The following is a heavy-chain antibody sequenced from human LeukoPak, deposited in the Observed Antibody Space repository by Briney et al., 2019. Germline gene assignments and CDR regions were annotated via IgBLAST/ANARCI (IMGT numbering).Heavy chain of an antibody. CDR2: INTNTGNP. Sequence: GASVKVSCKASGGTFSSYAISWVRQAPGQGLEWMGWINTNTGNPTYAQGFTGRFVFSLDTSVSTAYLQISSLKAEDTAVYYCASPQRPLYDSSGYQDAFDIWGQGTMVTVSS. J-gene: IGHJ3*02. D-gene: IGHD3-22*01. V-gene: IGHV7-4-1*02. CDR3: ASPQRPLYDSSGYQDAFDI. CDR1: GGTFSSYA.